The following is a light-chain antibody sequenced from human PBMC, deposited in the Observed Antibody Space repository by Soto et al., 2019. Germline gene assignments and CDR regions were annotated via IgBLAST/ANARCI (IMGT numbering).Light chain of an antibody. CDR3: QQYNDWSSR. CDR2: DAS. CDR1: QSVTNF. V-gene: IGKV1-5*01. J-gene: IGKJ2*03. Sequence: DIKMTQSPSTLTASVGDRVTITCRASQSVTNFLAWYQQKPGKAPKLLIYDASTLEDGVPSRFSGSGSGTQFTLTISSVQPSDYATYYCQQYNDWSSRFGQGTKLEIK.